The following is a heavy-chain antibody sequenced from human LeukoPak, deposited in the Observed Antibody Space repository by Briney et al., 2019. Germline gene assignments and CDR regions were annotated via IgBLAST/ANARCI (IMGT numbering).Heavy chain of an antibody. V-gene: IGHV4-61*02. CDR1: GGSISSGSYY. J-gene: IGHJ4*02. Sequence: SETLSLTCTVSGGSISSGSYYWSWIRQPAGKGLEWIGRIYTSGSTNYNPSLKSRVTISVDTSKNQFSLKLSSVTAADTAVYYCARLTRGHDFDYWGQGTLVTVSS. CDR2: IYTSGST. CDR3: ARLTRGHDFDY. D-gene: IGHD2-8*02.